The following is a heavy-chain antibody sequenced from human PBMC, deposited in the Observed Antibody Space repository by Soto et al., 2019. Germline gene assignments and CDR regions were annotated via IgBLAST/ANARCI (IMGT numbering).Heavy chain of an antibody. CDR3: TRSLGRLSPFDY. V-gene: IGHV4-61*01. D-gene: IGHD7-27*01. CDR1: GVSVNSGTYY. CDR2: ISYTGST. Sequence: QVQLQESGPGLVKPSETLSLTCTVSGVSVNSGTYYWSWIRQPPGKGLEWIGYISYTGSTNYNPSLKSRVSISIDTSKNQFSLKLSSVTAADTAVYYCTRSLGRLSPFDYWGQGTLVTVSS. J-gene: IGHJ4*02.